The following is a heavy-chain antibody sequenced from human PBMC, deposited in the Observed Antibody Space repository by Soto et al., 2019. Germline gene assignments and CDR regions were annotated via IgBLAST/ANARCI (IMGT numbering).Heavy chain of an antibody. V-gene: IGHV1-69*13. CDR1: GDTFSSYA. Sequence: SVRVSGKASGDTFSSYAISWVREAPGRGLEWMGGIIPLFGTTNYAQKFRGRVTVTADESTSTVYVEVRSLRFEDTAVYYCARAHGSSWYNWFDPWGQGTLVTVSS. CDR2: IIPLFGTT. D-gene: IGHD6-13*01. J-gene: IGHJ5*02. CDR3: ARAHGSSWYNWFDP.